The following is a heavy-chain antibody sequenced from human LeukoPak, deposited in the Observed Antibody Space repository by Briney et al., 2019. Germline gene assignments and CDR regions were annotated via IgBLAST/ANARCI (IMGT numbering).Heavy chain of an antibody. V-gene: IGHV3-9*01. J-gene: IGHJ5*02. D-gene: IGHD2-15*01. Sequence: GGSLRLSCAASGFTFSSYAMNWGRQAPGMGLDWVSHISWNSGSIGYADSMKGRFTISRDNAKNSLYLQMNSLRAEDTALYYCARVVVVAADNWFDPWGQGTLVTVSS. CDR2: ISWNSGSI. CDR1: GFTFSSYA. CDR3: ARVVVVAADNWFDP.